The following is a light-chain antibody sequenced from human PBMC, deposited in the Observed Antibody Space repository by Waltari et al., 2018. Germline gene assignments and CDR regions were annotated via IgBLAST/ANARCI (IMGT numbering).Light chain of an antibody. CDR1: QSIGSY. CDR2: DAS. CDR3: QHRSNWPPS. J-gene: IGKJ2*01. Sequence: EIVLTQSPATLSLSPGERATLSCRASQSIGSYLAWYQQKPGLAPRLLIYDASNRATGIPARFRGSGSGTDFTLTISSLEPEDFAVYYCQHRSNWPPSFGQGTKVEIE. V-gene: IGKV3-11*01.